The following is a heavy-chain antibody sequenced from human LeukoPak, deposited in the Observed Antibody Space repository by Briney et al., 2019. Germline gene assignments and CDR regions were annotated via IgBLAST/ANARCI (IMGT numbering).Heavy chain of an antibody. V-gene: IGHV1-2*06. Sequence: ASVKVSCKDSGYTFTGYYMHWVRQAPGQGLEWMGRINPNSGGTNYAQKFQGRVTMTRDTSISTAYMELSRLRSDDTAVYYCARERNSMEFDYWGQGTLVTVSS. J-gene: IGHJ4*02. CDR1: GYTFTGYY. D-gene: IGHD2/OR15-2a*01. CDR3: ARERNSMEFDY. CDR2: INPNSGGT.